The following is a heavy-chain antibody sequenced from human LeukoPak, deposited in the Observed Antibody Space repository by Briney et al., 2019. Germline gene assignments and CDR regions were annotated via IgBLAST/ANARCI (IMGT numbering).Heavy chain of an antibody. V-gene: IGHV3-30*18. CDR2: ISYDGSNK. J-gene: IGHJ3*02. CDR3: AKYGGDDAFDI. D-gene: IGHD3-16*01. Sequence: GGSLRLSCAASGFTFSSYGMRWVRQAPGKGLEWVAVISYDGSNKYYADSVKGRFTISRDNSKNTLYLQMNSLRAEDTAVYYCAKYGGDDAFDIWGQGTMVTVSS. CDR1: GFTFSSYG.